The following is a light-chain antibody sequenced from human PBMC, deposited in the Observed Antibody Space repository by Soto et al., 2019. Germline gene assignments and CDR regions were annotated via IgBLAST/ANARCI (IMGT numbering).Light chain of an antibody. J-gene: IGLJ1*01. CDR3: QSYDSSLSVRYV. CDR2: GNS. V-gene: IGLV1-40*01. Sequence: QSVLTQPPSVSGAPGQRVTISCTGSSSNIGAGYDVHWYQQLPGTAPKLLIYGNSNRPSGVPDRFSGSKSGTSASLAITGLQAEDEADYCCQSYDSSLSVRYVFGTGTKLTVL. CDR1: SSNIGAGYD.